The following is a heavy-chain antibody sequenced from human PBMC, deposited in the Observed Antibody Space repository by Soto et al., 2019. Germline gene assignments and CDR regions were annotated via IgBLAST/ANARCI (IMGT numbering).Heavy chain of an antibody. D-gene: IGHD6-13*01. CDR3: ARGGSSWSAEYYQH. J-gene: IGHJ1*01. Sequence: QVRLVQSGAGVKKPGASVKVSCKASGYTFSNYGISWVRQAPGQGPEWMGWISGYNGNTKYAQKFQGRVTMTTDTSTSTAYMEVRSLRSDDTAVYYCARGGSSWSAEYYQHWGKGTLVIVSS. CDR1: GYTFSNYG. CDR2: ISGYNGNT. V-gene: IGHV1-18*04.